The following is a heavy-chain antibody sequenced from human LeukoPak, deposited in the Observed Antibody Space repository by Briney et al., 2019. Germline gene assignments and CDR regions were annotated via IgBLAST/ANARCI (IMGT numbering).Heavy chain of an antibody. CDR2: INPNSGGT. CDR1: GYTFTGYY. Sequence: ASVKVSCKASGYTFTGYYMHWVRQAPRQGLEWMGWINPNSGGTNYAQKFQGRVTMTRDTSISTAYMELSRLRSDDTAVYYCARDRSPRYCSSTSCYAGLLFDYWGQGTLVTVSS. V-gene: IGHV1-2*02. D-gene: IGHD2-2*01. CDR3: ARDRSPRYCSSTSCYAGLLFDY. J-gene: IGHJ4*02.